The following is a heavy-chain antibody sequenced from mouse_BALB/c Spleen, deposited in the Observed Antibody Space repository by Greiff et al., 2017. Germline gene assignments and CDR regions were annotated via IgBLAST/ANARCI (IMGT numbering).Heavy chain of an antibody. D-gene: IGHD2-3*01. V-gene: IGHV2-9*02. CDR3: ARDLDGYQDGFAY. CDR1: GFSLTSYG. J-gene: IGHJ3*01. Sequence: VKLMESGPGLVAPSQSLSITCTVSGFSLTSYGVHWVRQPPGKGLEWLGVIWAGGSTNYNSALMSRLSISKDNSKSQVFLKMNSLQTDDTAMYYCARDLDGYQDGFAYWGQGTLVTVSA. CDR2: IWAGGST.